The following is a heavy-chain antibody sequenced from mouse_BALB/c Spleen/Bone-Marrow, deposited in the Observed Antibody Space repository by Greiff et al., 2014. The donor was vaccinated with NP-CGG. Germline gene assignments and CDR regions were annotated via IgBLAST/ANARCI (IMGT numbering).Heavy chain of an antibody. D-gene: IGHD2-1*01. CDR2: INPSSGYT. CDR1: GYTFTSYT. J-gene: IGHJ3*01. V-gene: IGHV1-4*01. Sequence: VQLQQSGAELARPGASVKMSCKASGYTFTSYTMHWVQQRPGQGLEWIGYINPSSGYTNYNQKFKEKSTLTGDKSSSTAYMQLSSLTSEDSAVYYCARESYGNWFAYWGQGTLVTVSA. CDR3: ARESYGNWFAY.